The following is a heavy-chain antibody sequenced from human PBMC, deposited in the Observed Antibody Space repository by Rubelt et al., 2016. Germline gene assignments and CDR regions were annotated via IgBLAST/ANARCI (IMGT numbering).Heavy chain of an antibody. CDR2: ISPISGGT. CDR3: AREGHRGVTTD. Sequence: QVRLVQSGAEVKKPGASVKVSCKTSGYTFTGNYIHWVRQAPGQGLEWMGWISPISGGTNFAQRYQGRVTMTRDTSITTAYVEPNRLKSDDTAVYCCAREGHRGVTTDWGQGTLVTVSS. CDR1: GYTFTGNY. J-gene: IGHJ4*02. V-gene: IGHV1-2*02. D-gene: IGHD1-1*01.